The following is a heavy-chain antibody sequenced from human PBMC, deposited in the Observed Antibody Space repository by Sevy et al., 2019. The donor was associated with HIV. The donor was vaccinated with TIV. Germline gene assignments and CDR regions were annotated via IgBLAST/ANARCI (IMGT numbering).Heavy chain of an antibody. V-gene: IGHV4-59*01. CDR2: IYYSGST. D-gene: IGHD5-12*01. CDR3: ARMGPAWVSQRYSGYYYYYYMDV. J-gene: IGHJ6*03. Sequence: SETLSLTCTVSGGSISSYYWSWIRQPPGKGLEWIGYIYYSGSTNYNPSLKSRVTISVDTSKNQFSLKPSSLTGADTAVYYCARMGPAWVSQRYSGYYYYYYMDVWGKGTTVTVSS. CDR1: GGSISSYY.